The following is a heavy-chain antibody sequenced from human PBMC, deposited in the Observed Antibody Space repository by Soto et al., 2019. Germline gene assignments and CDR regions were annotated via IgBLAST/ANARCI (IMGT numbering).Heavy chain of an antibody. CDR3: ARENMDV. Sequence: QVQLVESGGDMVQPGKSLRLSCAASGFTFNLFAMHWVRQAPGKGLEWVAVASKDAFATYYAGSVEGRFTISRDNSKNTLYLHMNTLRPDDTALYYCARENMDVWGHGTAVVVSS. V-gene: IGHV3-30-3*01. J-gene: IGHJ6*02. CDR1: GFTFNLFA. CDR2: ASKDAFAT.